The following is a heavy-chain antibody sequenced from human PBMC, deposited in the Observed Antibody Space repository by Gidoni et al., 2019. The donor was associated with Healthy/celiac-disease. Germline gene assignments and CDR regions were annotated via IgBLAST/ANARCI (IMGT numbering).Heavy chain of an antibody. CDR1: GLAFTGSA. CDR3: TRSVYSHSSGYYPEGFWDI. Sequence: DVQLVESGGGLVQPGGSLKLAGAASGLAFTGSALHWVRQSSGQGLEWVGRSRSKANSYATAYAASVKGRFTISRDDSKNTAYLQMNSLKTEDTAVYYCTRSVYSHSSGYYPEGFWDIWGQGTMVTVSS. D-gene: IGHD3-22*01. J-gene: IGHJ3*02. CDR2: SRSKANSYAT. V-gene: IGHV3-73*02.